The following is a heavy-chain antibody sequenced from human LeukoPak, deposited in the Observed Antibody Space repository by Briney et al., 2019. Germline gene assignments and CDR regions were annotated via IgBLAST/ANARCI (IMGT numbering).Heavy chain of an antibody. J-gene: IGHJ4*02. Sequence: GGSLRLSCAASGFTFSSYAMSWVRQAPGKGLEWVSAISGSGGSTYYADSVKDRFTISRDNSKNTLYLQMNSLRVEDTAVYYCTKPDCPSTSCYTLDYWGQGILVTVSS. CDR3: TKPDCPSTSCYTLDY. V-gene: IGHV3-23*01. CDR2: ISGSGGST. D-gene: IGHD2-2*02. CDR1: GFTFSSYA.